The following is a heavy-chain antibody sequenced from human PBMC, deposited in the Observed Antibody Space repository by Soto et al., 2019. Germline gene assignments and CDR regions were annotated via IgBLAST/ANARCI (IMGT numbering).Heavy chain of an antibody. CDR2: INHNGST. V-gene: IGHV4-34*01. CDR3: ATYPHNWGHDY. J-gene: IGHJ4*02. D-gene: IGHD1-1*01. CDR1: GGSFSGYY. Sequence: AETLSLTCAVYGGSFSGYYWSWIRQPPGKGLEWIGEINHNGSTNYNPSFKNRVTISVDTSKNQFSLKLRSVTAAVTAVYYCATYPHNWGHDYWGQGTLVTVSS.